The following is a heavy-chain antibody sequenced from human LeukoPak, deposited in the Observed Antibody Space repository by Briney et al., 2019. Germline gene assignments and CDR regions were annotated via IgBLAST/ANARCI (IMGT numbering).Heavy chain of an antibody. CDR2: IRSKANSYAT. J-gene: IGHJ4*02. V-gene: IGHV3-73*01. D-gene: IGHD6-19*01. Sequence: RSPRLSPAASGFTSTGSAIHWVRHASGKGLEWVGRIRSKANSYATEYAASVKGRFTISRDDSKNTAYLQMNSLKTEDTAVYYCASYSSGWYPARWGQGTLVTVSS. CDR3: ASYSSGWYPAR. CDR1: GFTSTGSA.